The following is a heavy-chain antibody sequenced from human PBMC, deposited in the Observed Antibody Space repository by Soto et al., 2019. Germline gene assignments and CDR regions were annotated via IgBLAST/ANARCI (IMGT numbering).Heavy chain of an antibody. J-gene: IGHJ6*02. D-gene: IGHD2-15*01. CDR1: GGSSSSGGYS. CDR2: IYTSGST. V-gene: IGHV4-61*02. CDR3: ARAPATLHRYCSAGSCYSHYYYGMDV. Sequence: SETLSLSCAVSGGSSSSGGYSWTWIRQPAGKGLEWIGRIYTSGSTNYNPSLKSRVTMPVETXKNQFSLKLRSVTAANTAVYYCARAPATLHRYCSAGSCYSHYYYGMDVWGQGTTVTVSS.